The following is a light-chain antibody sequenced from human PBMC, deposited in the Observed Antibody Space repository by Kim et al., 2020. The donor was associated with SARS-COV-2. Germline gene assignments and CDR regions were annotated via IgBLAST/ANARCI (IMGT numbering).Light chain of an antibody. Sequence: VGSGERAHRPCRDSQSVGPLLARYQLRPGQAPRRLICGASTRANGVPGRFSGSGSGKEFPPTITRPQSEDFAVYYRQQYNRWPPYIFGQGTKLEI. V-gene: IGKV3-15*01. CDR2: GAS. J-gene: IGKJ2*01. CDR1: QSVGPL. CDR3: QQYNRWPPYI.